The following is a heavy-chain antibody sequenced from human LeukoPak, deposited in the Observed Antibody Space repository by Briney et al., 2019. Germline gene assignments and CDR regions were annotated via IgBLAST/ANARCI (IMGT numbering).Heavy chain of an antibody. J-gene: IGHJ4*02. V-gene: IGHV3-74*01. CDR2: ITSDGSGT. CDR3: IREGFMD. CDR1: GFTFSTWW. Sequence: PGGSLRLSCAASGFTFSTWWMHWVRQAPGKGLVWVSRITSDGSGTIYADSVKGRSTISRDNAKNTMYLQMNSLRADDTAVYYCIREGFMDWGQGTLVTVSS.